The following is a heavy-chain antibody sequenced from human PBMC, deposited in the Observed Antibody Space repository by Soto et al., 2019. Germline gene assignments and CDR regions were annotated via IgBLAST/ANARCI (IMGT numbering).Heavy chain of an antibody. V-gene: IGHV1-18*01. CDR2: ISAYNGNS. Sequence: VQSGAEVKKPGASVKVSCKASGYNFIGYGITCVRQAPGQGLEWMGWISAYNGNSNYAQSLQDRVTMTTDSSTATAYLELRSLRPDDTAVYFCARGMYMAWCDPWGQGTPVTVSS. D-gene: IGHD1-1*01. CDR1: GYNFIGYG. J-gene: IGHJ5*02. CDR3: ARGMYMAWCDP.